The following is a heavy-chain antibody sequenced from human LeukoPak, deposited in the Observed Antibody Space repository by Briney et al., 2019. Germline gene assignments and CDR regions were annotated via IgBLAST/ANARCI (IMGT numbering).Heavy chain of an antibody. CDR1: GGTFSSYA. J-gene: IGHJ4*02. CDR2: ITPIFGTA. D-gene: IGHD2-2*01. Sequence: GVSVKLSCKASGGTFSSYAISGVRQAPGQGLECMGGITPIFGTANYAQKFQGRVTITTDESTSTAYMDLSSLRSEDTAVYYCARSRYCSSTSCSYFDYWGQGTLVTVSS. V-gene: IGHV1-69*05. CDR3: ARSRYCSSTSCSYFDY.